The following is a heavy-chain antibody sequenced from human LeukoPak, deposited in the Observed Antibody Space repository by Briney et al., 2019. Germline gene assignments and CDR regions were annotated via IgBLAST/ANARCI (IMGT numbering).Heavy chain of an antibody. Sequence: PGGSLRLSCAASGFTFSSYSMNWVRQAPGKGLEWVSSISSSSSYIYYADSVKGRFTISRDNAKNSLYLQMNSLRAEDTAVYYCARARRATVDFDYWGQGTLVTVSS. CDR1: GFTFSSYS. D-gene: IGHD4-23*01. V-gene: IGHV3-21*01. CDR2: ISSSSSYI. CDR3: ARARRATVDFDY. J-gene: IGHJ4*02.